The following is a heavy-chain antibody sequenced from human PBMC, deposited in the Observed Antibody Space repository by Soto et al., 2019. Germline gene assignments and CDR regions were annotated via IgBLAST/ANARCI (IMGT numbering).Heavy chain of an antibody. Sequence: QVQLVQSGAEVKKPGSSVKVSCKASGGTFSSYAISWVRQAPGQGLEWMGGIIPIFGTANYAQKFQGRVTITADESTSTAYMELSSLRSEDTAVYYCARSRGVIPHYYYYGMDVWGQGTTVTVSS. CDR2: IIPIFGTA. CDR3: ARSRGVIPHYYYYGMDV. CDR1: GGTFSSYA. J-gene: IGHJ6*02. V-gene: IGHV1-69*01. D-gene: IGHD3-10*01.